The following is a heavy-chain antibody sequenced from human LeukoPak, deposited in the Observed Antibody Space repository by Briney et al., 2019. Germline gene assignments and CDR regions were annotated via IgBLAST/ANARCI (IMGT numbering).Heavy chain of an antibody. CDR1: GFTFYNYA. V-gene: IGHV3-23*01. J-gene: IGHJ4*02. D-gene: IGHD2-2*01. CDR3: AKGDCSRTTCYQYNY. CDR2: FSGTGGST. Sequence: GGSLRLSCAASGFTFYNYAMTWVRQTPGKGLEWVSTFSGTGGSTYFPDSVKGRFTISRDDAKNTLYLQMNSLRAEDTAIYYCAKGDCSRTTCYQYNYWGQGTLVTVSS.